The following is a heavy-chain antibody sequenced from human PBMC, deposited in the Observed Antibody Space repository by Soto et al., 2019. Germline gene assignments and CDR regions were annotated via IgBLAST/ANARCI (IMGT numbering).Heavy chain of an antibody. CDR2: IIPFFKGT. J-gene: IGHJ6*02. D-gene: IGHD3-22*01. Sequence: SVKVSCNAAGGAFSGHAIVWLRQAPGQGLEWMGQIIPFFKGTKYAQKFQGRVTITADDSTSTAYMDLSGLTSEDTAVYYCARDVPLNYYDSTYSYYALDVSGQGTTVTV. V-gene: IGHV1-69*01. CDR3: ARDVPLNYYDSTYSYYALDV. CDR1: GGAFSGHA.